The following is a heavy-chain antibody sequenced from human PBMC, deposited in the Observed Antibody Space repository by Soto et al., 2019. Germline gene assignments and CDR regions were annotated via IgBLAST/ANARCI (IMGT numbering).Heavy chain of an antibody. J-gene: IGHJ6*03. CDR3: ARSIAARPYYYYYMDV. CDR1: GFTFSSYW. CDR2: IKQDGSEK. Sequence: GGSLRLSCAASGFTFSSYWMSWVRQAPGKGLEWVANIKQDGSEKYYVDSVKGRFTISRDNAKNSLYLQMNSLRAEDTAVYYCARSIAARPYYYYYMDVWGKGTTVTVSS. D-gene: IGHD6-6*01. V-gene: IGHV3-7*01.